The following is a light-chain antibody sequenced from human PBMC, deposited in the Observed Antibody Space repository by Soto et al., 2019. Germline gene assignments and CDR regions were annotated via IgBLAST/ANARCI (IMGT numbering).Light chain of an antibody. CDR1: QSVLYSPNNKNY. V-gene: IGKV4-1*01. J-gene: IGKJ1*01. CDR3: QQYHSAPQS. Sequence: DIGMTQSPDSLTVSLGERATINCKSSQSVLYSPNNKNYLAWYQQRPGQPPKPLIYWASTRESGVPDRFSGSGSGTDFTLTISSLQAEDVAFYYCQQYHSAPQSFGQGTKVEIK. CDR2: WAS.